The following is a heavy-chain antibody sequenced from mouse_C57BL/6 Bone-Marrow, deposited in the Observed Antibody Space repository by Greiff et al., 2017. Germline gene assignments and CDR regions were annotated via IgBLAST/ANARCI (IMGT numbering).Heavy chain of an antibody. CDR1: GYTFTDYY. Sequence: VQLLQSGPVLVKPGASVKLSCKASGYTFTDYYMNWVKQSHGKSLEWIGVINPYNGGTSYNQKFKGKVTLTVDKSSSTAYMELNSLTSEDSAVYYCAFIYDGNPYFDYWGQGTTLTVSS. V-gene: IGHV1-19*01. CDR2: INPYNGGT. J-gene: IGHJ2*01. CDR3: AFIYDGNPYFDY. D-gene: IGHD2-1*01.